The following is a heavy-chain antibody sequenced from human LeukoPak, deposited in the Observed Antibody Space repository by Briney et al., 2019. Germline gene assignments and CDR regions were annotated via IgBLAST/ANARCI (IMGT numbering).Heavy chain of an antibody. J-gene: IGHJ2*01. CDR1: GGSISSYY. Sequence: PSETLSLTCTVSGGSISSYYWSWIRQPAGKGLEWIGRIYTSGSTNYNPSLKSRVTMSVDTSKNQFSLKLSSVTAADTAVYYCARRGSSGWKDWYFDLWGRGTLVTVSS. D-gene: IGHD6-19*01. CDR2: IYTSGST. V-gene: IGHV4-4*07. CDR3: ARRGSSGWKDWYFDL.